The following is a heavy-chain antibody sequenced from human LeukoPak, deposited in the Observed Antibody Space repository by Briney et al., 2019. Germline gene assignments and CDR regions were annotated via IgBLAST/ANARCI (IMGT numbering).Heavy chain of an antibody. CDR1: GFTVSSNY. D-gene: IGHD1-14*01. CDR3: ARGLDNGRGDAFDI. J-gene: IGHJ3*02. CDR2: IYSGGST. V-gene: IGHV3-66*01. Sequence: GGSLRLSCAASGFTVSSNYMSWVRQAPGKGLEWVSVIYSGGSTYYADSVKGRFTSSGDNSKNTLYLQMNSLRAKDTAVYYGARGLDNGRGDAFDIWGQGTMVTVSS.